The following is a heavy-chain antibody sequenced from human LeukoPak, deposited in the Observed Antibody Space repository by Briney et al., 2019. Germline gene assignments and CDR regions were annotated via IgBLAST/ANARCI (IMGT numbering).Heavy chain of an antibody. CDR2: IYYSGST. Sequence: PSETLSLTCTVSGGSISSYYWSWIRQPPGKGLEWIGYIYYSGSTNYNPSLKSRVTISVDTSKNQFSLKLSSVTAADTAVYYCARGIVIVPAAIRRWWFDPWGQGTPVTVSS. CDR1: GGSISSYY. V-gene: IGHV4-59*01. J-gene: IGHJ5*02. CDR3: ARGIVIVPAAIRRWWFDP. D-gene: IGHD2-2*02.